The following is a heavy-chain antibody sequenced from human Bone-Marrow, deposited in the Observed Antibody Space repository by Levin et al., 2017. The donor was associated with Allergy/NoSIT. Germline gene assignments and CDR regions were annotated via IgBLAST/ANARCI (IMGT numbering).Heavy chain of an antibody. CDR2: ISYDGSNK. D-gene: IGHD5-24*01. V-gene: IGHV3-30*04. J-gene: IGHJ3*02. Sequence: GESLKISCAVSGFTFSHYVMHWVRQAPGKGLEWVAVISYDGSNKYHADSVKGRFTISRDNSKSTLHLQMDSLRTEDTAVYYCASIDVGEDGYNFLPRDAFDIWGQGTMVTVSS. CDR3: ASIDVGEDGYNFLPRDAFDI. CDR1: GFTFSHYV.